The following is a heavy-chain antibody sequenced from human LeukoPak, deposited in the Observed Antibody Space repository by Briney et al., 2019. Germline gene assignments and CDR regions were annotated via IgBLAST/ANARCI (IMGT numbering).Heavy chain of an antibody. CDR2: IYHSGST. V-gene: IGHV4-38-2*02. Sequence: SETLSLTCTVSGYSISSGYYWGWIRQPPGKGLEWIGSIYHSGSTYYNPSLKSRVTISVDTSKNQFSLKLSSVTAADTAVYYCARAFWEFDYDYWGQGTLVTVSS. CDR1: GYSISSGYY. J-gene: IGHJ4*02. D-gene: IGHD3-3*01. CDR3: ARAFWEFDYDY.